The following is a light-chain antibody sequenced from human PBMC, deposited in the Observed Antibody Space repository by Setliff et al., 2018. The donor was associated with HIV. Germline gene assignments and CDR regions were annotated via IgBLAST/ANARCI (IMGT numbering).Light chain of an antibody. CDR1: SSDVGDYNH. J-gene: IGLJ3*02. CDR3: CSYAGKFTWV. CDR2: DAN. V-gene: IGLV2-11*01. Sequence: QSALTQPRSVSGSPGQSVTISCTGTSSDVGDYNHVSWYQQHPGKAPKLIIYDANKRPSGVPDRFSASKSGNTASLTISGLQADDEADYYCSYAGKFTWVLGGGTKVTVL.